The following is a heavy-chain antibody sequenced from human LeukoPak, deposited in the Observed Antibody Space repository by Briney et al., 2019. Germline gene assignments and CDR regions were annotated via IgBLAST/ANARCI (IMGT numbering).Heavy chain of an antibody. CDR2: INQDGSHE. CDR3: ATWGGREDY. Sequence: GASLRVSCAASGFTFSNYAMSWVRQAPGKGLEWLANINQDGSHEYYLDSVKGRFTISRDNAKNSLYLQMNSLRAEDTALYYCATWGGREDYWGQGTLVTVSS. CDR1: GFTFSNYA. V-gene: IGHV3-7*01. D-gene: IGHD3-16*01. J-gene: IGHJ4*02.